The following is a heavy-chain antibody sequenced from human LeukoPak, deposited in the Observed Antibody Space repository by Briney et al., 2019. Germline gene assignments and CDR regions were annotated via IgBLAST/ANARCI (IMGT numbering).Heavy chain of an antibody. J-gene: IGHJ4*02. CDR1: GGSISSGDYY. CDR2: IYYSGST. Sequence: TPSETLSLTCTVSGGSISSGDYYWSWIRQPPGKGLEWIGYIYYSGSTYYNPSLKSRVTISVDTSKNQFSLKLSSVTAADTAVYYCARGREQLRDIDYWGQGTLVTVSS. D-gene: IGHD6-6*01. CDR3: ARGREQLRDIDY. V-gene: IGHV4-30-4*08.